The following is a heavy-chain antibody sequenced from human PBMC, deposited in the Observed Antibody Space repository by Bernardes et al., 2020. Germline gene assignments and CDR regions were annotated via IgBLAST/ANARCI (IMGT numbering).Heavy chain of an antibody. V-gene: IGHV3-21*01. J-gene: IGHJ4*02. D-gene: IGHD6-13*01. Sequence: GGSLRLSCAASRFTFSTYNMNWVRQAPGKGLEWVSTISTDSSEIYYGDSVKGRFTVSRDNAKNSLWLQMNSLRVEDTAMYYCAREYSSSWYSWGQGTLVTVSS. CDR1: RFTFSTYN. CDR2: ISTDSSEI. CDR3: AREYSSSWYS.